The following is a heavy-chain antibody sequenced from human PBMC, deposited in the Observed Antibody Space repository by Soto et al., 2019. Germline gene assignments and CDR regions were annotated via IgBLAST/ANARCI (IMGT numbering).Heavy chain of an antibody. Sequence: GGSLRLCCAASGFTFSSYGMHWVRQAPGKGLEWVAVISYDGSNKYYADSVKGRFTISRDNSKNTLYLQMNSLRAEDTAVYYCAKAGPTVTTEPPSDWGQGTLVTVSS. CDR3: AKAGPTVTTEPPSD. J-gene: IGHJ4*02. D-gene: IGHD4-17*01. CDR1: GFTFSSYG. CDR2: ISYDGSNK. V-gene: IGHV3-30*18.